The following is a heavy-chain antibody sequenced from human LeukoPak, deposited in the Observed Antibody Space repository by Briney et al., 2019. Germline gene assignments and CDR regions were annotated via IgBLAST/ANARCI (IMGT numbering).Heavy chain of an antibody. CDR3: ARGLYYYDSSDLDY. Sequence: SETLSLTCTVYGASFSGYHWSWIRQPPGKGLEWIGEINHSGSTNYNPSLKSRVTISVDTSKNQFSLKLSSVTAAGTAVYYCARGLYYYDSSDLDYWGQGTLVTVSS. J-gene: IGHJ4*02. V-gene: IGHV4-34*01. CDR1: GASFSGYH. D-gene: IGHD3-22*01. CDR2: INHSGST.